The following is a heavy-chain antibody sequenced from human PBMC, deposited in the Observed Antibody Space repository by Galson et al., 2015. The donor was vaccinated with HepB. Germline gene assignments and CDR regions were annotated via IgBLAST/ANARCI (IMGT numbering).Heavy chain of an antibody. V-gene: IGHV3-11*01. CDR1: GFTFSDYY. Sequence: SLRLSCAASGFTFSDYYMSWIRQAPGKGLEWVSYISSSGSTIYYADSVKGRFTISRDNAKNSLYLQMNSLRAEDTAVYYCARDTNYYYYMDVWGKGTTVTVSS. CDR3: ARDTNYYYYMDV. J-gene: IGHJ6*03. CDR2: ISSSGSTI. D-gene: IGHD2-2*01.